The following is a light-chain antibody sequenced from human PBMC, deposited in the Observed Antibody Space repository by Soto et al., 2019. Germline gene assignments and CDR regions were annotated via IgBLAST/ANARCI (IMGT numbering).Light chain of an antibody. CDR1: GSNLGRNY. CDR3: GSWDNILRAYV. Sequence: QSALTQPPSVSATPGQKVTISCSGSGSNLGRNYVSWYQQLPGTAPKLLIYDNVYRFSGIPDRFSASKSGTSATLGITGLQPGDEGDYYCGSWDNILRAYVFGTGTKLTVL. V-gene: IGLV1-51*01. CDR2: DNV. J-gene: IGLJ1*01.